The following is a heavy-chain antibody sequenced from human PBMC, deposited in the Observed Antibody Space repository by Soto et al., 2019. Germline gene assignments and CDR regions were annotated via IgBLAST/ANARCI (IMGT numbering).Heavy chain of an antibody. J-gene: IGHJ6*02. D-gene: IGHD2-8*01. V-gene: IGHV3-48*02. CDR1: GFTFSSYS. Sequence: GGSLRLSCAASGFTFSSYSMNWVRQAPGKGLEWVSYISSSSSTIYYADSVKGRFTISRDNAKNSLYLQMNSLRDEDTAVYYCARDRSMPPITGDIVLMAPVTDYGMDVWGQGTTVTVSS. CDR3: ARDRSMPPITGDIVLMAPVTDYGMDV. CDR2: ISSSSSTI.